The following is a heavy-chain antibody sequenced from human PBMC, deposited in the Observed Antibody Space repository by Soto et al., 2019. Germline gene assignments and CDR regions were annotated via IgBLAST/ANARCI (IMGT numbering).Heavy chain of an antibody. J-gene: IGHJ4*02. D-gene: IGHD6-19*01. V-gene: IGHV5-10-1*01. CDR1: GYNFTSYW. CDR2: IDPSDSYT. Sequence: GESLKISCKGSGYNFTSYWIDWVRQMPEKVLEWMGRIDPSDSYTNYSPSFQGHVTISADKTISTAYLQWSSLKASDTAMYYCARGRVAVAPLDYWGQGTLVTVS. CDR3: ARGRVAVAPLDY.